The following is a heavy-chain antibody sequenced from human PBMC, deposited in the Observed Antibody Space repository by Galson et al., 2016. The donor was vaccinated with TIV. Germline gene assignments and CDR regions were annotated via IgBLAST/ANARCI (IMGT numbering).Heavy chain of an antibody. D-gene: IGHD3-3*01. CDR2: INPVFGIP. J-gene: IGHJ6*03. CDR1: GGTFSSYG. CDR3: ARGKERVINYYYYMDV. V-gene: IGHV1-69*13. Sequence: SVKVSCKASGGTFSSYGISWVRQAPGQGLEWMGGINPVFGIPNYAQKFQGRVTSTADESTSTAYMELTSLRSEDTAVYYCARGKERVINYYYYMDVWGKGTTITVSS.